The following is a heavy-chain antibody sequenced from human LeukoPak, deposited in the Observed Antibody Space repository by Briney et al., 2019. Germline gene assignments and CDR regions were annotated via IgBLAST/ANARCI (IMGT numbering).Heavy chain of an antibody. CDR2: IYYSGST. V-gene: IGHV4-59*12. D-gene: IGHD2-8*01. CDR1: GGSISSYY. CDR3: ARGRYCTNGVCPYYFDY. Sequence: PSETLSLTCTVSGGSISSYYWNWIRQPPGKGLEWIGYIYYSGSTNYNPSLKSRVTISVDTSKNQFSLKLSSVTAADTAVYYCARGRYCTNGVCPYYFDYWGQGTLVTVSS. J-gene: IGHJ4*02.